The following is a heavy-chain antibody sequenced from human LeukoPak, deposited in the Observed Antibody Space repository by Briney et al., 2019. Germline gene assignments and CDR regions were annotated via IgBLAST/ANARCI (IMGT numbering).Heavy chain of an antibody. Sequence: SEALSLTCTVSGYSISSGYYWGWIRQPPGKGLEWIGSIYHSGGTYYNPSLKSRVTISIDTSKNQFSLKLNSVTAADTAAYYCARDFGTGTSDYWGQGTLVTVSS. V-gene: IGHV4-38-2*02. CDR3: ARDFGTGTSDY. D-gene: IGHD1-7*01. CDR1: GYSISSGYY. CDR2: IYHSGGT. J-gene: IGHJ4*02.